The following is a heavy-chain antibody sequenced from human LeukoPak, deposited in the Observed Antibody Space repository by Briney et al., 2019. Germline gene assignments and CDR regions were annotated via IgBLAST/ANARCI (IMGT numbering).Heavy chain of an antibody. J-gene: IGHJ4*02. V-gene: IGHV4-39*01. CDR2: IYYSGRT. CDR3: ARLGFRVFDS. Sequence: PSETLSLTCTVSGASISSSTYYWGWIRQPPGTGLEWIGIIYYSGRTYYNPSLKSRVTISIDTSRNQFSLNLSSVTAADTAVYYCARLGFRVFDSWGQGTLVTVSS. CDR1: GASISSSTYY. D-gene: IGHD6-25*01.